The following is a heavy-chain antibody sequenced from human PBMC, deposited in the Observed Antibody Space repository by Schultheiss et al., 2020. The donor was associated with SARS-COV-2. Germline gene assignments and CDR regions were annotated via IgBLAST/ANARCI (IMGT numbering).Heavy chain of an antibody. Sequence: GGSLRLSCAASGFTFSSYAMSWVRQAPGKGLVWVSRINSDGSSTSYADSVKGRFTISRDNAKNTLYLQMNSLRAEDTAVYYCARYIVATRDYYYYYMDVWGKGTTVTVSS. J-gene: IGHJ6*03. CDR1: GFTFSSYA. D-gene: IGHD5-12*01. CDR2: INSDGSST. CDR3: ARYIVATRDYYYYYMDV. V-gene: IGHV3-74*01.